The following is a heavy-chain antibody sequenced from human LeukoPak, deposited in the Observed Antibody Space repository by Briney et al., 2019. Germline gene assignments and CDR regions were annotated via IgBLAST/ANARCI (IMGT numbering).Heavy chain of an antibody. D-gene: IGHD2-2*01. Sequence: GGSLILSCAASGFTFSTYEMNWVRQAPGKGLEWVSYISSSGGTIYYADSVKGRFTISRDNAKNSLYLQMNSLRAEDTAVYYCARLYCSSTSCTFDYWGQGTLVTVSS. J-gene: IGHJ4*02. CDR1: GFTFSTYE. CDR3: ARLYCSSTSCTFDY. V-gene: IGHV3-48*03. CDR2: ISSSGGTI.